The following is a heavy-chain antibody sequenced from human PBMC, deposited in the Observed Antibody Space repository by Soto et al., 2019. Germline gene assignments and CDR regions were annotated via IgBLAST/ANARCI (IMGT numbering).Heavy chain of an antibody. Sequence: QVQLVQSGAEVKKPGASVKVSCKASGYTFTSYGISWVRQAPGQGLEWMGLISAYNGNTNYAQKLQGRVNMTTDTSTSTAYMELRSLRSEDTAVYYCASSLLVGYGLEGESDWGQGTLVTVSS. D-gene: IGHD5-18*01. CDR3: ASSLLVGYGLEGESD. J-gene: IGHJ4*02. V-gene: IGHV1-18*01. CDR2: ISAYNGNT. CDR1: GYTFTSYG.